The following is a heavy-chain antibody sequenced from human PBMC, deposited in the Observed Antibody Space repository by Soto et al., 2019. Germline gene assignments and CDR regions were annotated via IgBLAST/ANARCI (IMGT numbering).Heavy chain of an antibody. Sequence: GGSRRLSWATSGFTFNIYLMHWVRQAPGKGLVWISRIKSDGSDPIYADSVKGRFTISRDNARNTLYLQMNSLRVEDTATYYCARDRNYHSDYWGQGTLVTVSS. CDR3: ARDRNYHSDY. D-gene: IGHD1-7*01. V-gene: IGHV3-74*01. CDR1: GFTFNIYL. J-gene: IGHJ4*02. CDR2: IKSDGSDP.